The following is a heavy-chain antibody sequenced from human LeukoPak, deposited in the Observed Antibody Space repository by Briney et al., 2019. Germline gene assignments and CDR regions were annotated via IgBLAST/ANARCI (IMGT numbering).Heavy chain of an antibody. CDR2: IRYDGSDK. Sequence: PGRSLRLSCAASGFTFSSYAMHWVRQAPGKGLKWVAYIRYDGSDKHYGDSVKGRFTISRDDSKNTLYLQMSSLRAEDTAVYYCAKDWDFNFWSNYDHWGQGILVTVSS. J-gene: IGHJ4*02. D-gene: IGHD3-3*01. CDR1: GFTFSSYA. V-gene: IGHV3-30*02. CDR3: AKDWDFNFWSNYDH.